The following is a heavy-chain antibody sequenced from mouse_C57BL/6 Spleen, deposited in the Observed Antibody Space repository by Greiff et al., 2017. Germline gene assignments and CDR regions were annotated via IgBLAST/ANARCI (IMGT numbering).Heavy chain of an antibody. CDR3: ARNGYDGRGAMDY. J-gene: IGHJ4*01. D-gene: IGHD2-2*01. Sequence: VKVVESGPGLVAPSQSLSITCTVSGFSLTSYAISWVRQPPGKGLEWLGVIWTGGGTNYNSALKSRLSISKDNSKSQVFLKMNSLQTDDTARYYCARNGYDGRGAMDYWGQGTSVTVSS. CDR2: IWTGGGT. CDR1: GFSLTSYA. V-gene: IGHV2-9-1*01.